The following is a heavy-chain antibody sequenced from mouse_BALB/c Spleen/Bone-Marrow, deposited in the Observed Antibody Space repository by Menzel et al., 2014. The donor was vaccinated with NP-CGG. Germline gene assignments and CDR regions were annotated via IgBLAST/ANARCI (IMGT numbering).Heavy chain of an antibody. CDR1: EFTFSSFG. CDR3: ARKGAMITHYYAMDY. Sequence: EVKLVESGGGLVQPGGSRKLSCAASEFTFSSFGMHWARQAPEKGLEWVAYISNGSSTIYYADTVKGRFTISRDNPKNTLFLQMTSLRSEDTAMYYCARKGAMITHYYAMDYWGQGTSVTVSS. J-gene: IGHJ4*01. D-gene: IGHD2-4*01. CDR2: ISNGSSTI. V-gene: IGHV5-17*02.